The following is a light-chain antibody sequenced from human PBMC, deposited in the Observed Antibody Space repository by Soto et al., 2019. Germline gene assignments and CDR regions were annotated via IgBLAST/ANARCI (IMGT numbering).Light chain of an antibody. Sequence: QSVLAQPASVSGSPGQSITISCTGTSSDIGGYTYVSWYQQHPGKAPKLMIYDVSNRPSGVSDRFSGSKSGNTASLTISGLQAEDEADYYCSSYTDRSTYVVFGGGTKLTVL. CDR3: SSYTDRSTYVV. CDR2: DVS. V-gene: IGLV2-14*01. J-gene: IGLJ2*01. CDR1: SSDIGGYTY.